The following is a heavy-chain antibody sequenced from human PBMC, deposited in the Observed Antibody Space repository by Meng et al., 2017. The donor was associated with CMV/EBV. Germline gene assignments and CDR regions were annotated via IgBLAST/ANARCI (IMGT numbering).Heavy chain of an antibody. CDR1: GFTFSSYE. Sequence: GESLKISCAASGFTFSSYEMNWVRQAPGKGLEWVSYISSSGSTIYYADSVKGRFTISRDNSKNTLYLQMNSLRAEDTAVYYCARAMVNDFWSGSIVYYYYGMDVWGQGTTVTVSS. CDR2: ISSSGSTI. CDR3: ARAMVNDFWSGSIVYYYYGMDV. J-gene: IGHJ6*02. D-gene: IGHD3-3*01. V-gene: IGHV3-48*03.